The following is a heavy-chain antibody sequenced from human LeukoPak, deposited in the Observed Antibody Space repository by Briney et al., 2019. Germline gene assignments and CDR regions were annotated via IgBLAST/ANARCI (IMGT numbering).Heavy chain of an antibody. V-gene: IGHV4-39*01. D-gene: IGHD2-21*02. CDR2: IYYSGST. CDR1: GGSISSSSYY. CDR3: ARGGPHIVVVTALYDAFDI. Sequence: SETLSLTCTVSGGSISSSSYYWGWIRQPPGKGPEWIGSIYYSGSTYYNPSLKSRVTISVDTSKNQFSLKLSSVTAADTAVYYCARGGPHIVVVTALYDAFDIWGQGTMVTVSS. J-gene: IGHJ3*02.